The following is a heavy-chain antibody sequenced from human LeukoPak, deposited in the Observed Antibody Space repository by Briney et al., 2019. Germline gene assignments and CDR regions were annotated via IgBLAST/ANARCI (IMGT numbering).Heavy chain of an antibody. D-gene: IGHD6-19*01. Sequence: SETLSLTCTVSGGSISSGYFWGWIRPPPGKGLEFIASIFHSGYTYYDASLKSRVTISVDTSKNQFTLRLGSVTAADTAVYYCARETEKQWQYWGHGTMVTVSS. J-gene: IGHJ3*01. CDR1: GGSISSGYF. CDR3: ARETEKQWQY. CDR2: IFHSGYT. V-gene: IGHV4-38-2*02.